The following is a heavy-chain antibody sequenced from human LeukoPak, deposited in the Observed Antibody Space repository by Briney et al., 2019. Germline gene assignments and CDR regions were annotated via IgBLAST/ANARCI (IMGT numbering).Heavy chain of an antibody. D-gene: IGHD6-6*01. CDR3: ARLQSSSSKGGWDWFDP. V-gene: IGHV5-51*01. CDR2: IYPGDSDT. Sequence: GESLKISCKGSGYSFTSYWIGWVRQLPGKGLEWMGIIYPGDSDTRYSPSFQGQVTISADKTISTAYLQWSSLTAADTAMYYCARLQSSSSKGGWDWFDPWGQGTLVTVSS. CDR1: GYSFTSYW. J-gene: IGHJ5*02.